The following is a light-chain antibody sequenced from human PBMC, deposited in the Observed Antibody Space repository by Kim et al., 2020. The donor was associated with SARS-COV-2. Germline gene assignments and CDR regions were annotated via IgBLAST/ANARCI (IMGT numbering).Light chain of an antibody. CDR2: RNN. J-gene: IGLJ3*02. V-gene: IGLV10-54*01. CDR3: SAWDSSLSAWV. CDR1: NNNVGNQG. Sequence: QAGLTQPPSVSKGLSQTATLTCTGNNNNVGNQGAAWLQQHQGHPPKLLSYRNNNRPSGISERLSASRSGNTASLTITGLQPEDEADYYCSAWDSSLSAWVFGGGTQLTVL.